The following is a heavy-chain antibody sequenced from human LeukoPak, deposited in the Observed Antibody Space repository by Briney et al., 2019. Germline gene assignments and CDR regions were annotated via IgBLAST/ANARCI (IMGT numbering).Heavy chain of an antibody. Sequence: SETLSLTCAVYGGSFSGYYWSWIRQPPGKGLEWIGEINHSGSTNYNPSLKSRVTISVDTSKNQFSLKLSSVTAADTAVYYCARMEELEMATITRAFDIWGQGTMVTVSS. CDR3: ARMEELEMATITRAFDI. CDR2: INHSGST. D-gene: IGHD5-24*01. CDR1: GGSFSGYY. J-gene: IGHJ3*02. V-gene: IGHV4-34*01.